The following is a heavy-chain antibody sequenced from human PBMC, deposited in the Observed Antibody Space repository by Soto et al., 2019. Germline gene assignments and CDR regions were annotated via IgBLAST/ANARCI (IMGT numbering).Heavy chain of an antibody. J-gene: IGHJ4*02. D-gene: IGHD2-15*01. Sequence: EVQLVESGGGLVQPGGSLRLSCAASGFTFSSYWMHWVRQAPGKRLVWVSRINSDGSSTSYADSVKGRLTISRENAKNTLYLQMNSLRAENTAVYYCVRTSLVVAAATREDYWGQGTLVTVSS. V-gene: IGHV3-74*01. CDR1: GFTFSSYW. CDR3: VRTSLVVAAATREDY. CDR2: INSDGSST.